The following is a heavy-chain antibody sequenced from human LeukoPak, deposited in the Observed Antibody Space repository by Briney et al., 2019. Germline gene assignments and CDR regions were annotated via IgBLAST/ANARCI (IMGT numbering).Heavy chain of an antibody. Sequence: GGSLRLSCAASGFTFSSYEMNWVRQAPGKGLEWVSYISSSGSTIYYADSVKGRFTISRDNAKNSLYLQMNSLRAEDTAVYYCARDTGVHTPMASWYFDLWGRGTLVTVSS. J-gene: IGHJ2*01. CDR3: ARDTGVHTPMASWYFDL. V-gene: IGHV3-48*03. D-gene: IGHD5-18*01. CDR2: ISSSGSTI. CDR1: GFTFSSYE.